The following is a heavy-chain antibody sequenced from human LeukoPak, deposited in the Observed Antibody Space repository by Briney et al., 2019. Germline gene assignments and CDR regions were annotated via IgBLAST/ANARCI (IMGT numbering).Heavy chain of an antibody. CDR1: GFTFSSYA. Sequence: GGSLRLSCAASGFTFSSYAMSWVRQAPGKGLEWVSAISGSGGSTYYADSVKGRFTISRDNSKNTLYLQMNSLRAEDTAVYYCARDNRVLISSSTNFDFWDQGTLVTVSS. CDR2: ISGSGGST. D-gene: IGHD6-6*01. J-gene: IGHJ4*02. V-gene: IGHV3-23*01. CDR3: ARDNRVLISSSTNFDF.